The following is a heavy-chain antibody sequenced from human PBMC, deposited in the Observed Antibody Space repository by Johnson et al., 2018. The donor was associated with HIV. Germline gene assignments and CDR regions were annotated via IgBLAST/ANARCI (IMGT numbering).Heavy chain of an antibody. V-gene: IGHV3-20*04. CDR1: GFTFDDYD. Sequence: EKLVESGGDVVRPGGSLRLSCAASGFTFDDYDMTWVRQPPGKGLEWVSGINWNGGSTGYAESVRGRFTISRDNATTSLCLEMNRLRAEDTALYYCARAFSDGVFDVWGQGTMVTVSS. D-gene: IGHD2-15*01. CDR2: INWNGGST. J-gene: IGHJ3*01. CDR3: ARAFSDGVFDV.